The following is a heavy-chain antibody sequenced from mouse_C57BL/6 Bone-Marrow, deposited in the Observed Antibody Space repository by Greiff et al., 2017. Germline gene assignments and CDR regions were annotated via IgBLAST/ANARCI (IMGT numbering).Heavy chain of an antibody. CDR1: WFSLSTFGMG. V-gene: IGHV8-8*01. CDR2: IWWDDDK. J-gene: IGHJ4*01. D-gene: IGHD2-2*01. CDR3: ARMAIYYGYVYYAMDY. Sequence: QVTLKESGPGILQPSQTLSLTCSFSWFSLSTFGMGVGWIRQPSGKGLEWLAHIWWDDDKYYNPALKSRLTISKDTSKNQVFLKIANVDTADTATYYCARMAIYYGYVYYAMDYWGQGTSVTVSS.